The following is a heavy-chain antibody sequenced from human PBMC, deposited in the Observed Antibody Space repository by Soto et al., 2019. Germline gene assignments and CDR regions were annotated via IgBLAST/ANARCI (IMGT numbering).Heavy chain of an antibody. Sequence: EVQLVESGGGLVQPGGSLRLSCAASGFTFSSDCMHWVRQAPGKGLVWVSRMNSDGSRTTYADSVKGRFTISRDNAKNTLYLQMKRMRGEDTDVYYCARGASAWYGFDYWGQGTLVTVSS. J-gene: IGHJ4*02. CDR3: ARGASAWYGFDY. D-gene: IGHD6-19*01. CDR2: MNSDGSRT. V-gene: IGHV3-74*01. CDR1: GFTFSSDC.